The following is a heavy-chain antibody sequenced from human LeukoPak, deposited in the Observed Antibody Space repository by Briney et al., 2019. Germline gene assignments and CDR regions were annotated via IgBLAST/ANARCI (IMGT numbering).Heavy chain of an antibody. Sequence: SVKVSCKASGGTFSSYAISWVRQAPGQGLEWMGRIIPILGIANYAQKFQGRVTITADKSTSTAYMEPSSLRSEDTAVYYCARDGEYSSGWYGGNYFDYWGQGTLVTVSS. D-gene: IGHD6-19*01. CDR1: GGTFSSYA. V-gene: IGHV1-69*04. CDR3: ARDGEYSSGWYGGNYFDY. CDR2: IIPILGIA. J-gene: IGHJ4*02.